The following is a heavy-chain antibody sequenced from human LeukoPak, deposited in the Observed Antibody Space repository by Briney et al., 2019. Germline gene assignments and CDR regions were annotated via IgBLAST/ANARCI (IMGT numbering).Heavy chain of an antibody. CDR1: GFTFRNYA. V-gene: IGHV3-23*01. D-gene: IGHD1-7*01. CDR2: ISGSGSLT. CDR3: AKGGKYSWHSIDY. J-gene: IGHJ4*02. Sequence: QYGGSLRLSCAASGFTFRNYAVTWVRQAPGKGLEWVSSISGSGSLTYNADSVKGRFTISRDNSKNTLYLQMNSLRAEDTAVYYCAKGGKYSWHSIDYWGQGTLVTVSS.